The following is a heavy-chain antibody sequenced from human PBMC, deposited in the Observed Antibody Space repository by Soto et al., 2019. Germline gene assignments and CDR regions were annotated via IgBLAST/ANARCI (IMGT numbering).Heavy chain of an antibody. D-gene: IGHD5-18*01. CDR2: IYYSGST. J-gene: IGHJ4*02. Sequence: LCGGSISSGGYYWSWIRQHPGKCLEWIGYIYYSGSTYYNPSLKSRVTISVDTSKNQFSLKLSSVTAADTAVYYCAREGSYGPSLVDYWGQGTLVTVSS. V-gene: IGHV4-31*02. CDR1: GGSISSGGYY. CDR3: AREGSYGPSLVDY.